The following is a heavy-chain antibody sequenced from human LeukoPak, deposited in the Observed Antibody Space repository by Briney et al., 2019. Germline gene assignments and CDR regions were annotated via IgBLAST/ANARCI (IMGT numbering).Heavy chain of an antibody. CDR2: IIPILGIA. J-gene: IGHJ5*02. Sequence: SVKVSCKASGGTFSSYAISWVRQAPGQGLEWMGRIIPILGIANYAQKFQGRVTMTRDTSISTAYMELSRLRSDDTAVYYCAREGAWFDPWGQGTLVTVSS. CDR3: AREGAWFDP. V-gene: IGHV1-69*04. D-gene: IGHD3-16*01. CDR1: GGTFSSYA.